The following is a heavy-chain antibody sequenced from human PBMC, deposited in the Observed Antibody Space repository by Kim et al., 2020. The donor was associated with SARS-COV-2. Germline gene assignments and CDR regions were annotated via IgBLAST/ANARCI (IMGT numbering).Heavy chain of an antibody. Sequence: ASVKVSCKASGYTFTGYYMHWVRQAPGQGLEWMGWINPNSGGTNYAQKFQGRVTMTRDTSISTAYMELSRLRSDDTAVYYCARDPGGLYSIRVMSDYWGQGTLVTVSS. V-gene: IGHV1-2*02. CDR3: ARDPGGLYSIRVMSDY. D-gene: IGHD6-13*01. CDR1: GYTFTGYY. CDR2: INPNSGGT. J-gene: IGHJ4*02.